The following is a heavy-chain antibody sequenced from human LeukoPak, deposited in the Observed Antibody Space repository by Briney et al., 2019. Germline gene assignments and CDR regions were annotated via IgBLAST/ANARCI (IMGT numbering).Heavy chain of an antibody. CDR3: ARCPTLYNWFDP. V-gene: IGHV3-21*01. J-gene: IGHJ5*02. CDR2: ISRSSSYI. CDR1: GFTFSSYS. Sequence: GGSLRLSRAPPGFTFSSYSMNWVRQAHREGLEWVSSISRSSSYIYYADSVKSRFTISRDNAKNSLYLQMNSLRAEDTAVYYCARCPTLYNWFDPWGQGTLVTVSS.